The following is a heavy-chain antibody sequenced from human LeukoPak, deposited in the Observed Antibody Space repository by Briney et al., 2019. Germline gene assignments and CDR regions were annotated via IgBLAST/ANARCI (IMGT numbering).Heavy chain of an antibody. J-gene: IGHJ3*02. V-gene: IGHV4-59*08. CDR2: IYYSGST. CDR1: GGSISSYY. CDR3: ARLYRATDAFDI. D-gene: IGHD1-26*01. Sequence: PSETLSLTCTVSGGSISSYYWSWIRQPPGKGLEWIGYIYYSGSTNYNPSLKSRVTISVDTSKNQFSLKLSSVTAADTAVYYCARLYRATDAFDIWGQGTMATVSS.